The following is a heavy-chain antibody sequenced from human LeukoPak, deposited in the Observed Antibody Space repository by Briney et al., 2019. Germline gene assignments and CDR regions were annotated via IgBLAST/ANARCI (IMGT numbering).Heavy chain of an antibody. CDR1: GFTFSSYA. Sequence: GGSLRLSCAASGFTFSSYAMSWVHQAPGKGLEWVSAISGSGGSTYYADSVKGRFTISRDNSKNTLYLQMNSLRAEDTAVYYCAKGPSYLGSGYWGQGTLVTVSS. J-gene: IGHJ4*02. CDR2: ISGSGGST. D-gene: IGHD3-16*01. V-gene: IGHV3-23*01. CDR3: AKGPSYLGSGY.